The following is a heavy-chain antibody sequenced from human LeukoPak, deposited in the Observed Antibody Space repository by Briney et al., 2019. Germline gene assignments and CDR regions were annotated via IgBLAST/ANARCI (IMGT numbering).Heavy chain of an antibody. CDR2: IYYSGST. CDR3: ARVMYDSSGYYYVPDAFDI. CDR1: GGSISSYY. V-gene: IGHV4-59*08. Sequence: SESLSLTCTVSGGSISSYYWSWIRQPPGKGLEWMGYIYYSGSTNYNPSLKSRVTISVDTSKNQFSLKLSSVTAADTAVYYCARVMYDSSGYYYVPDAFDIWGQGAMVTVSS. D-gene: IGHD3-22*01. J-gene: IGHJ3*02.